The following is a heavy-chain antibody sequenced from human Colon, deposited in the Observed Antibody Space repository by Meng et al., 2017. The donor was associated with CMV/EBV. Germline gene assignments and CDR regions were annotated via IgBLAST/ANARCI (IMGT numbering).Heavy chain of an antibody. D-gene: IGHD6-6*01. CDR2: IRYDGSNK. Sequence: GGSLRLSCAASGFTFSSYGMHWVRQAPGKGLEWVAFIRYDGSNKYYADSVKGRFTISRDNSKNTLYLQMNSLRAEDTAVYYCARGFRQLVDYYYYGMDVWGQGTTVTVSS. CDR1: GFTFSSYG. CDR3: ARGFRQLVDYYYYGMDV. V-gene: IGHV3-30*02. J-gene: IGHJ6*02.